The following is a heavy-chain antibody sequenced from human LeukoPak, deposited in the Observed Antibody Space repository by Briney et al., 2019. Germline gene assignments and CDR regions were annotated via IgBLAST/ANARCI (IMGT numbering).Heavy chain of an antibody. CDR3: ARALTTLTYEGY. Sequence: GGSLRLSCAASGFTFSSYTMHWIRQAPGKGLEWVSSISGSNGYIFYADSVKGRFTVSRDNAKDSLYLQMNSLRAEDTAVYYCARALTTLTYEGYWGQGTLVTVSS. CDR1: GFTFSSYT. J-gene: IGHJ4*02. V-gene: IGHV3-21*01. D-gene: IGHD1-1*01. CDR2: ISGSNGYI.